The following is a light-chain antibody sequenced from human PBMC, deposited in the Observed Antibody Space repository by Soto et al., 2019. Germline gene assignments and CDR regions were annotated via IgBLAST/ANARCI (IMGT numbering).Light chain of an antibody. J-gene: IGKJ1*01. Sequence: EIVLTQSPGTLSLSPGERATLSCRASETFSNRYLAWYQQKPGQAPRLLIYGASRRATGIPDRFSGSGSGTEFNLTISSLQSEDFAVYYCQQRSNWPRTFGQGTKVDIK. V-gene: IGKV3D-20*02. CDR1: ETFSNRY. CDR3: QQRSNWPRT. CDR2: GAS.